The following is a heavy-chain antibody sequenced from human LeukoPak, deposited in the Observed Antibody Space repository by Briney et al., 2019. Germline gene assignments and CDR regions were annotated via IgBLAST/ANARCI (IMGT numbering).Heavy chain of an antibody. CDR2: MSSGSRYI. CDR1: GFPYTNDA. V-gene: IGHV3-21*01. Sequence: GGSLRLPCGPSGFPYTNDALTSPGQAPGKGLEWVSSMSSGSRYIYYADSVRGRFTISRDNAKNSLYLLMNSLRAEDTAVYYLRMDRLPCMPAVLVVQWGQGTLVTVSS. D-gene: IGHD2-8*01. CDR3: RMDRLPCMPAVLVVQ. J-gene: IGHJ4*02.